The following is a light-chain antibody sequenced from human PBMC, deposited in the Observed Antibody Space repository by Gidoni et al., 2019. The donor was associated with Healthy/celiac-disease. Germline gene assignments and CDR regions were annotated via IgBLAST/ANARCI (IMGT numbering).Light chain of an antibody. V-gene: IGKV1-33*01. CDR1: QDISNY. J-gene: IGKJ2*01. CDR2: DAS. CDR3: QQYDNLPRT. Sequence: DIQMTQSPSSLSASVGDRVTITCQASQDISNYLNWYQQKPGKAPKLLIYDASNLETGVPSRFSGSGSGTDFTFTISSLQPEDIATYYCQQYDNLPRTFGQERQLEIK.